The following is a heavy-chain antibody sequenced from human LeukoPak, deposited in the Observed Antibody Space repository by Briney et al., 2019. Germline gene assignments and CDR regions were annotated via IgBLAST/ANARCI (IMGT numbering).Heavy chain of an antibody. CDR3: ASRVTSGWYSDY. CDR2: ISGSGGST. D-gene: IGHD6-19*01. V-gene: IGHV3-23*01. J-gene: IGHJ4*02. Sequence: GGSLRLSCAASGFTFSSYAMSWVRQAPGKGLEWVSAISGSGGSTCYADSVKGRFTISRDNSKNTLYLQMNSLRAEDTAVYYCASRVTSGWYSDYWGQGTLVTVSS. CDR1: GFTFSSYA.